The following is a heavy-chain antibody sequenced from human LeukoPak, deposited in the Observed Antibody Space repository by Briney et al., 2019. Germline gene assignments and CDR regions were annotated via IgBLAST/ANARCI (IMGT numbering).Heavy chain of an antibody. Sequence: TTSETLSLTCTVSGGSISSYYWSWIRQPPGKGLEWIGYIYYSGSTNYNPSLKSRVTISVDTSKNQFSLKLSSVTAADTAMYYCARRERRGAFDIWGQGTMVTVPS. CDR3: ARRERRGAFDI. CDR1: GGSISSYY. D-gene: IGHD1-1*01. V-gene: IGHV4-59*08. J-gene: IGHJ3*02. CDR2: IYYSGST.